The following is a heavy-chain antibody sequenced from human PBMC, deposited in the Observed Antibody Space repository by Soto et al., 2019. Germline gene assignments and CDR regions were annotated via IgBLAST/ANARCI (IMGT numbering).Heavy chain of an antibody. CDR2: INPNSGGA. V-gene: IGHV1-2*04. J-gene: IGHJ4*02. CDR1: GYTSIGYY. D-gene: IGHD5-12*01. CDR3: ARSGGGYDLGDY. Sequence: QVQLVQSGAEVKKPGASVKVSCKASGYTSIGYYIHWVRQAPGQGLEWMGWINPNSGGAKYSQKFQAWVTMTSDTSISTAYMELSRLKSDDTAVYYCARSGGGYDLGDYWGQGTLVTVSS.